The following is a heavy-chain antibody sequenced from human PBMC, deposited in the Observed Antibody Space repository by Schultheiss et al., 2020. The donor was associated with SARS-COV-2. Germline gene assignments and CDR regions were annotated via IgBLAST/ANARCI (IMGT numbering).Heavy chain of an antibody. CDR3: ARDQQLVPGI. CDR1: GGTFSSYA. J-gene: IGHJ4*02. D-gene: IGHD6-6*01. V-gene: IGHV1-2*02. Sequence: ASVKVSCKASGGTFSSYAISWVRQAPGQGLEWMGWINPNSGGTNYAQKFQGRVTMTRDTSISTAYMELSRLRSDDTAVFYCARDQQLVPGIWGQGTLVTVSS. CDR2: INPNSGGT.